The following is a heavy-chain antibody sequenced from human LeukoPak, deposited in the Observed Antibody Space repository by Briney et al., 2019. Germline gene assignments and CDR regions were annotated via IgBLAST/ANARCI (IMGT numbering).Heavy chain of an antibody. J-gene: IGHJ4*02. Sequence: SVKVSCKASGGTFSSYTISWVRQAPGQGLEWMGRIIPILGVANNAQKFQGRVTITADKSTSTAYMELSSLRSEDTAVYYCARSQNGCGAVDYWGQGTLVTVSS. D-gene: IGHD2-8*01. V-gene: IGHV1-69*02. CDR2: IIPILGVA. CDR3: ARSQNGCGAVDY. CDR1: GGTFSSYT.